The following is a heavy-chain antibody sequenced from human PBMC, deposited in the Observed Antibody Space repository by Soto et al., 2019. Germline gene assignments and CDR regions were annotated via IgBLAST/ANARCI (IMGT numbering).Heavy chain of an antibody. CDR1: GGSFSGYY. Sequence: SETLSLTCAVYGGSFSGYYWSWIRQPPGKGLEWIGEINHSGSTNYNPSLKSRVTISVDTSKNQFSLKLSSVTAADTAVYYCARGRYCSGGSCPFYGMDVWGQGTTVTVSS. CDR2: INHSGST. D-gene: IGHD2-15*01. J-gene: IGHJ6*02. CDR3: ARGRYCSGGSCPFYGMDV. V-gene: IGHV4-34*01.